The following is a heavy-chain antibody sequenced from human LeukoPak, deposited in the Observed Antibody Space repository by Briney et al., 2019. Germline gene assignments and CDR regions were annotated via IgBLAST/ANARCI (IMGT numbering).Heavy chain of an antibody. CDR2: LHSGGDT. J-gene: IGHJ4*02. Sequence: GGSLRLSCAVSGFNVRSNYMIWVRQAPGKGLEWVSVLHSGGDTYYADPVRGRFSISRDNSENMLFLQMNGLRADDSAIYYCARGKVYYCYDYWGQGTLVTVSS. D-gene: IGHD1-26*01. CDR1: GFNVRSNY. CDR3: ARGKVYYCYDY. V-gene: IGHV3-53*01.